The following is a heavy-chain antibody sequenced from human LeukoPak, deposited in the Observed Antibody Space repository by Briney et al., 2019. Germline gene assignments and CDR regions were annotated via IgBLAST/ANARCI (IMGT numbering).Heavy chain of an antibody. J-gene: IGHJ4*02. CDR2: IKSKTDGGTT. D-gene: IGHD4-17*01. CDR3: TTSGYYGVIMPFDY. Sequence: GGSLRLSCAASGLRFSNAWMSWVRQAPGKGLEWVGRIKSKTDGGTTDYAAPVKGRFTISRDDSKNTLYLQMNSLKIEDTAVYYCTTSGYYGVIMPFDYWGQGTLVTVSS. V-gene: IGHV3-15*01. CDR1: GLRFSNAW.